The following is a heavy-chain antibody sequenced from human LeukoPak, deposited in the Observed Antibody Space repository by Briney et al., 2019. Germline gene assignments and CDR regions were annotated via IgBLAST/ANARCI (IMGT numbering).Heavy chain of an antibody. CDR3: ARIRRAAAGTPFDY. D-gene: IGHD6-13*01. V-gene: IGHV5-51*01. J-gene: IGHJ4*02. CDR1: GYSFTSYW. Sequence: GESLKISCKGSGYSFTSYWIGWVRQVPGKGLEWMGIIYPGDSDTRYSPSFQGQVTFSADKSTSTAYLQWSSLKASHTAMYYCARIRRAAAGTPFDYCGQGTLVSVSS. CDR2: IYPGDSDT.